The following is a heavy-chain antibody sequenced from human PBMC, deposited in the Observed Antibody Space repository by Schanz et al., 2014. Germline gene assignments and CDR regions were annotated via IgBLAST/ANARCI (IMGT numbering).Heavy chain of an antibody. CDR2: ISYDGRNK. J-gene: IGHJ4*02. CDR1: GFTFSSYA. D-gene: IGHD3-10*01. CDR3: ARANYRRKINFDY. V-gene: IGHV3-30-3*01. Sequence: QVQLVESGGGVVQPGGSLRLSCAASGFTFSSYAMHWVRQAPGKGLEWVAVISYDGRNKYYADSVKGRFTISRDNSKNTLYLQMNSLRAEDTAVYYCARANYRRKINFDYWGRGTLVTVSS.